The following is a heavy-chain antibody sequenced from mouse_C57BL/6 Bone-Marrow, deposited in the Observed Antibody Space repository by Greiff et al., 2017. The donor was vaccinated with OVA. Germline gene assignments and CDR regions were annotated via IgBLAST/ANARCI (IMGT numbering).Heavy chain of an antibody. CDR2: IYPGDGDT. V-gene: IGHV1-82*01. D-gene: IGHD3-2*01. CDR1: GYAFSSSW. Sequence: QVQLQQSGPELVKPGASVKISCKASGYAFSSSWMNWVKQRPGKGLEWIGRIYPGDGDTNYNGKFKGKATLTADKSSSTAYMQLSSLTSEDSAVYFCAREGLDSPAYWGQGTLVTVSA. J-gene: IGHJ3*01. CDR3: AREGLDSPAY.